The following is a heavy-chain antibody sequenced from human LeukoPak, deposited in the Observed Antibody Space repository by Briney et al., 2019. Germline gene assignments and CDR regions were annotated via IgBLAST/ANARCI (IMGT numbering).Heavy chain of an antibody. J-gene: IGHJ4*02. V-gene: IGHV3-23*01. CDR1: GFTFSSHA. CDR2: ISISGDTT. CDR3: ANEIRPNDY. D-gene: IGHD4-17*01. Sequence: PGGSLRLSSGASGFTFSSHAMTWVRQAPGKGLEWVSAISISGDTTYYADAVKGRFTISRDNSKNTVYLQMNSLRAEDTAVYYCANEIRPNDYWGQGTLVTVSS.